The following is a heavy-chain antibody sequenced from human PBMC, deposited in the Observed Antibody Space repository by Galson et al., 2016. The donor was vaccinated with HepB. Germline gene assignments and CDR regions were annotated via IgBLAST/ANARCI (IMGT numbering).Heavy chain of an antibody. D-gene: IGHD1-1*01. V-gene: IGHV3-23*01. CDR1: GFTFSNYA. Sequence: SLRLSCAASGFTFSNYAMSWVRQAPGKGLEWVSALSGSTGRPSSAASVKGHFTISRDNYKNTLYLQMNSLRAGDTALYYCAKESPKNAGGAFDIWGQGTMVTVSS. CDR3: AKESPKNAGGAFDI. CDR2: LSGSTGRP. J-gene: IGHJ3*02.